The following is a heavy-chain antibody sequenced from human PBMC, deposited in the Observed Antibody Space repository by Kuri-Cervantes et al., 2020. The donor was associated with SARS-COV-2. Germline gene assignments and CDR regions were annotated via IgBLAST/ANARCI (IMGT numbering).Heavy chain of an antibody. Sequence: GESLKISCAASGFTFSSYAMSWVRQAPGKGLEWVSVIYSGGSSTYYADSVKGRFTISRDNSKNTLFLQMKRRRADDTAVYYCAKIQTGYSGYDADYWGQGTLVTVSS. V-gene: IGHV3-23*03. J-gene: IGHJ4*02. CDR3: AKIQTGYSGYDADY. CDR2: IYSGGSST. CDR1: GFTFSSYA. D-gene: IGHD5-12*01.